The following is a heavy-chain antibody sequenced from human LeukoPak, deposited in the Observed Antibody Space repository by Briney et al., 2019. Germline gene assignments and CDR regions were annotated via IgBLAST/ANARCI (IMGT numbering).Heavy chain of an antibody. CDR3: TTSGYDGIDY. CDR2: IYTSGST. J-gene: IGHJ4*02. Sequence: ETLSLTYTASGGSISSSYWSWIPQPAGTGLEWIRRIYTSGSTNYNPSLKSRVTMSVDTSKNQFSLKLSSVTAADTAVYYCTTSGYDGIDYWSQGTLVTVSS. CDR1: GGSISSSY. D-gene: IGHD5-12*01. V-gene: IGHV4-4*07.